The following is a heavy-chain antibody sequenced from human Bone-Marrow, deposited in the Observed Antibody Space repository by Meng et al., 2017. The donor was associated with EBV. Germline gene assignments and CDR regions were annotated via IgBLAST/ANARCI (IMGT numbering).Heavy chain of an antibody. Sequence: EVQLVESGGGLVQPGGSLRLPCAASGFTFSSYWMHWVRQAPGKGLVWVSRINSDGSSTSYADSVKGRFTISRDNAKNTLYLQMNSLRAEDTAVYYCASYYYDSSGYYHFDHWGQGTLVTVSS. V-gene: IGHV3-74*01. D-gene: IGHD3-22*01. CDR2: INSDGSST. CDR1: GFTFSSYW. CDR3: ASYYYDSSGYYHFDH. J-gene: IGHJ4*02.